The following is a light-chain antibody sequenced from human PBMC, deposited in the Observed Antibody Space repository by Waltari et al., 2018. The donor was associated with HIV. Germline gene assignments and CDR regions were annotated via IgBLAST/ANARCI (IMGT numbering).Light chain of an antibody. CDR1: QGISTW. Sequence: DIQMTQSPSSVSAYVGDRVTLTCRATQGISTWLAWYQQKPGKAPKLLISGASNLQSGVPSRFSGSGSETDFTLSIRSLQPEDFASYYCQQSYTSPPTFGQGTKVEI. V-gene: IGKV1-12*01. CDR3: QQSYTSPPT. CDR2: GAS. J-gene: IGKJ2*01.